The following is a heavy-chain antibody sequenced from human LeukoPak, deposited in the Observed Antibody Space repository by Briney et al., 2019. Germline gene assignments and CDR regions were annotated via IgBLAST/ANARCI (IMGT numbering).Heavy chain of an antibody. CDR2: ISAYNGNT. CDR1: GYTFTSYG. CDR3: AKSRIDRAGTSGYFDY. Sequence: GASVKVSCKASGYTFTSYGISWVRQAPGQGLEWMGWISAYNGNTNYAQKLQGRVTMTTDTSTSTAYMELRSLRSDDTAVYYCAKSRIDRAGTSGYFDYWGQGTLVTVSS. J-gene: IGHJ4*02. D-gene: IGHD3-10*01. V-gene: IGHV1-18*04.